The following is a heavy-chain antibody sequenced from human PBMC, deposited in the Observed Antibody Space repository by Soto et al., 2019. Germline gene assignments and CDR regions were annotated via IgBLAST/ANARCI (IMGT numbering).Heavy chain of an antibody. CDR3: ARDRRDGYNSAFDI. Sequence: ASVKVSCKASGGTFSSYAISWVRQAPGQGLEWMGGIIPIFGTANYAQKFQGRVTITADESTSTAYMELSSLRSEDTAVYYCARDRRDGYNSAFDIWGQGTMVTVSS. CDR2: IIPIFGTA. CDR1: GGTFSSYA. D-gene: IGHD5-12*01. J-gene: IGHJ3*02. V-gene: IGHV1-69*13.